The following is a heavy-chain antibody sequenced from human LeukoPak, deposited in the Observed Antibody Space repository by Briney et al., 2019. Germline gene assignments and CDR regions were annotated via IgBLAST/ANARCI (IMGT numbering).Heavy chain of an antibody. V-gene: IGHV3-15*01. CDR2: IKTKTDGGTT. D-gene: IGHD5-24*01. J-gene: IGHJ4*02. CDR3: TTVERWLLSSSPY. CDR1: GFTFSSYA. Sequence: PGGSLRLSCAASGFTFSSYAMSWVRQAPGKGLEWVGRIKTKTDGGTTDYAAPVKGRFTISRDDSTNTLYLQMNSLITEDTAVYYCTTVERWLLSSSPYWGQGTLVTVSS.